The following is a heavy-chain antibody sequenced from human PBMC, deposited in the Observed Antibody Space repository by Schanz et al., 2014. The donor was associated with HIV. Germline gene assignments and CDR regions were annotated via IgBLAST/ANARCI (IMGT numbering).Heavy chain of an antibody. D-gene: IGHD4-17*01. Sequence: QVQLVQSGAEVKKPGSSVKVSCKASGGTFSIYAISWLRQAPGQGPEWMGWINPYNGNTNSAQKVKGRVTMTRDTSISTAYMELRRLRSDDTAVYYCARDATVTGGMDVWGQGTTVTVSS. CDR2: INPYNGNT. V-gene: IGHV1-2*02. J-gene: IGHJ6*02. CDR1: GGTFSIYA. CDR3: ARDATVTGGMDV.